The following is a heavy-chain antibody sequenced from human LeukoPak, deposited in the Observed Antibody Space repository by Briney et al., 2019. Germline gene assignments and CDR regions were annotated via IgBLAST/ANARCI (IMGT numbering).Heavy chain of an antibody. CDR1: GGTFSSYA. J-gene: IGHJ4*02. Sequence: GASVKVSCKASGGTFSSYAISWVRLAPGQGLEWMGGIIPIFGTANYAQKFQGRVTITADESTSTAYMELSSLRSEDTAVYYCARAVVVITYGFDYWGQGTLVTVSS. D-gene: IGHD3-22*01. CDR3: ARAVVVITYGFDY. V-gene: IGHV1-69*13. CDR2: IIPIFGTA.